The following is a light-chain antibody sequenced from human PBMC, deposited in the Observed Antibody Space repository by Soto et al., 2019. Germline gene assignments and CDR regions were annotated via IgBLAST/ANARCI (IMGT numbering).Light chain of an antibody. CDR1: QSVSSRY. V-gene: IGKV3-20*01. J-gene: IGKJ2*01. Sequence: EIVLTQSPGTLSLTLGERATLSCRASQSVSSRYLAWYQQKPGQAPRLLIYGGSTRATGIPDRFSGSGSGTDFTLTINGLEPEDFALYYCQQYGGSPQYTFGQGTKLEIK. CDR3: QQYGGSPQYT. CDR2: GGS.